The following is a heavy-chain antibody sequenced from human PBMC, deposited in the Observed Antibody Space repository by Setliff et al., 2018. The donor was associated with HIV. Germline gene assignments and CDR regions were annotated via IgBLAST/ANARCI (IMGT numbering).Heavy chain of an antibody. CDR3: ARDLNGGYSGYVYNWFDP. J-gene: IGHJ5*02. CDR1: GGSISSSSYY. V-gene: IGHV4-39*07. CDR2: IYYSGST. D-gene: IGHD5-12*01. Sequence: SETLSLTCTVSGGSISSSSYYWGWIRQPPGKGLEWIGSIYYSGSTYYNPSLKSRVTISVDTLKNQFSMKLSSVLAADTAVYYCARDLNGGYSGYVYNWFDPWGQGTLVTVSS.